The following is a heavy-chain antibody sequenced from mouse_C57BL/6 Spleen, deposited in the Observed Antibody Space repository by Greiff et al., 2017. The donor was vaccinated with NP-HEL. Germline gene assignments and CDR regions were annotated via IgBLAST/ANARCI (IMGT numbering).Heavy chain of an antibody. Sequence: VKLQESGAELVRPGASVTLSCKASGYTFTDYEMHWVKQTPVHGLEWIGAIDPETGGTAYNQKFKGKAILTADKSSSTAYMELRSLTSEDSAVYYCTRKEEGAWFAYWGQGTLVTVSA. CDR2: IDPETGGT. V-gene: IGHV1-15*01. CDR1: GYTFTDYE. CDR3: TRKEEGAWFAY. J-gene: IGHJ3*01.